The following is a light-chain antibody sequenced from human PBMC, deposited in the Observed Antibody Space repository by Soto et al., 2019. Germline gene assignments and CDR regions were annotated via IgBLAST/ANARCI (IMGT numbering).Light chain of an antibody. J-gene: IGKJ3*01. CDR2: AAS. CDR3: QQSYSIPVT. V-gene: IGKV1-39*01. Sequence: DIQMTQSPSSLSASVGDRVTITCRASQSIGSSLNWYQQKPGKAPKLLIYAASSLQSGVPSRFSGSGSGTDFTLTISSLQHEDFATYYCQQSYSIPVTFGPGTKVDI. CDR1: QSIGSS.